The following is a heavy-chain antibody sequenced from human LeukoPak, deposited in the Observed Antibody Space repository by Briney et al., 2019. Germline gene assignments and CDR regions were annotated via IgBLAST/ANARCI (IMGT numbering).Heavy chain of an antibody. V-gene: IGHV1-69*04. CDR3: ARVGFGELSLLDY. Sequence: ASVKVSCKASGYTFTSYGISWVRQAPGQGLEWMGRIIPILGIANYAQKFQGRVTITADKSTSTAYMELSSLRSEDTAVYYCARVGFGELSLLDYWGQGTLVTVSS. J-gene: IGHJ4*02. CDR2: IIPILGIA. D-gene: IGHD3-10*01. CDR1: GYTFTSYG.